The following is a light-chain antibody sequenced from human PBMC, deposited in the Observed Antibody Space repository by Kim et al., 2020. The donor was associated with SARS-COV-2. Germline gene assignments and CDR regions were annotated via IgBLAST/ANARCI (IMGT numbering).Light chain of an antibody. CDR1: SGHSSYA. V-gene: IGLV4-69*01. CDR2: VTSDGNL. Sequence: SVRLTCTLSSGHSSYAIAWHQQQPEKGPRHLLRVTSDGNLIKGDGIPDRFSGSRSGAERYLTISSLQSEDEADYYCQTWDTGIQIFGGGTQLTVL. CDR3: QTWDTGIQI. J-gene: IGLJ2*01.